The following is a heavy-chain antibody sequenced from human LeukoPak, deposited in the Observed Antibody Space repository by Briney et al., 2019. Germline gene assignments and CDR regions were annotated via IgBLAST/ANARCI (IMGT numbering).Heavy chain of an antibody. CDR1: GYTFTGYY. D-gene: IGHD3-10*01. Sequence: ASVKVSCKASGYTFTGYYMHWVRQAPGQGLEWMGWINPNSGGTNYAQKFQGRVTMTRDTSISTAYMELSRLRSDDTAVYYCATGITMVRGVICDWGQGTLVTASS. CDR2: INPNSGGT. CDR3: ATGITMVRGVICD. V-gene: IGHV1-2*02. J-gene: IGHJ4*02.